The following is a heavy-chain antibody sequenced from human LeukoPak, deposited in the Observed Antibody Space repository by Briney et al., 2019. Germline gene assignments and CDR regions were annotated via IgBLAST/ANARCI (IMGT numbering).Heavy chain of an antibody. V-gene: IGHV1-18*01. CDR2: ISTYRGNT. J-gene: IGHJ4*02. Sequence: ASVKVSCKTSGYTFTTYGIGWVRQAPGHALDGMEWISTYRGNTNYQQKFQGRVTMTTDTSTSTAYMELRSLTSDDTAVYYCARSMTTSIIPFAYWGQGTLVTVSS. CDR3: ARSMTTSIIPFAY. CDR1: GYTFTTYG. D-gene: IGHD4-17*01.